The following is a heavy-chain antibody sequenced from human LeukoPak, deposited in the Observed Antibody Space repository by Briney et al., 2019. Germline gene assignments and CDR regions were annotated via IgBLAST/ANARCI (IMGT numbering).Heavy chain of an antibody. J-gene: IGHJ5*02. Sequence: PGGSLNLSCQPSEFTFTSYAWGWVGQAQGKGLEWVSAISGSGGSTYYADSVKGRFTISRDNSKNTLYLQMNSLRAEDTAVYYCAKDSGLEAWGQGTLVTVSS. V-gene: IGHV3-23*01. CDR3: AKDSGLEA. CDR1: EFTFTSYA. CDR2: ISGSGGST.